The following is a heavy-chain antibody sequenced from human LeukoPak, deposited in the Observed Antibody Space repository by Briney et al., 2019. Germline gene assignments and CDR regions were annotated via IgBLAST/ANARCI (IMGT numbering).Heavy chain of an antibody. CDR2: IIPIFRTA. V-gene: IGHV1-69*05. Sequence: GASVKVSCKASGGTFSRYAISWVGQAPGPRLEWMGGIIPIFRTANYAQKFQARVTITTDESTSTAYMELSSLRSEDTAVYYCARSVYDSSGYYPYYYYYYMDVWGKGTTVTVSS. D-gene: IGHD3-22*01. CDR3: ARSVYDSSGYYPYYYYYYMDV. CDR1: GGTFSRYA. J-gene: IGHJ6*03.